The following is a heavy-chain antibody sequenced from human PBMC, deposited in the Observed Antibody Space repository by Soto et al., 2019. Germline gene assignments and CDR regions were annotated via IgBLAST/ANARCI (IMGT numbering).Heavy chain of an antibody. CDR3: ARGSHSYGCIDY. J-gene: IGHJ4*02. D-gene: IGHD5-18*01. CDR1: GFTVSSNY. CDR2: IYSGGST. V-gene: IGHV3-53*01. Sequence: RSLSCAASGFTVSSNYMSWVRQAPGKGLEWVSVIYSGGSTYYADSVKGRFTISRDNSKNTLYLQMNSLRAEDTAVYYCARGSHSYGCIDYWGQGTMGTVSS.